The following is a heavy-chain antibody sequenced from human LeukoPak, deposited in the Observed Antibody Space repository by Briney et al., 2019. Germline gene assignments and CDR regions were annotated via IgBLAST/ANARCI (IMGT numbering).Heavy chain of an antibody. CDR2: IYYSGST. J-gene: IGHJ4*02. CDR3: ARSMVRGVHNLGY. CDR1: GGSISSYY. V-gene: IGHV4-59*08. Sequence: KPSETLSLTCTVSGGSISSYYWSWIRQPPGKGLEWIGYIYYSGSTNYNPSLKSRVTISLDTSKNQFSLKLNSVTAADTAVYYCARSMVRGVHNLGYWGQGTLVTVSS. D-gene: IGHD3-10*01.